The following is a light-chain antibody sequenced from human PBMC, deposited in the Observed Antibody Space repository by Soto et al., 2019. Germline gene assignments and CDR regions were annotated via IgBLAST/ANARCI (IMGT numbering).Light chain of an antibody. Sequence: QLVRTQSPSASASLGASVKLTCTLSSGHSNYAIAWHQQQPEKGPRYLMKVNSDGSHRKGDGIPDRFSGSSSGAQRYLTISSLQSEDEADYYCQTWGTGIRVFGTGTKLTVL. CDR1: SGHSNYA. V-gene: IGLV4-69*01. CDR2: VNSDGSH. J-gene: IGLJ1*01. CDR3: QTWGTGIRV.